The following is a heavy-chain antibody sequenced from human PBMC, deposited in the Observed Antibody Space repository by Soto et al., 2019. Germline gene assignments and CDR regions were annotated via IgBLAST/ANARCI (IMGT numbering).Heavy chain of an antibody. CDR2: IGPNSGGT. CDR3: ARDSPLTTGWFDP. D-gene: IGHD4-17*01. CDR1: GYTFTDYY. J-gene: IGHJ5*02. V-gene: IGHV1-2*07. Sequence: QVQLVQSGAEVKKPGASVRVSCKASGYTFTDYYLHWVRQAPGQGLEWMGWIGPNSGGTQYARKFKGRVTMTRDTSTSTAYMELSRLKSDDTAIYYCARDSPLTTGWFDPWGQGTLVTVSS.